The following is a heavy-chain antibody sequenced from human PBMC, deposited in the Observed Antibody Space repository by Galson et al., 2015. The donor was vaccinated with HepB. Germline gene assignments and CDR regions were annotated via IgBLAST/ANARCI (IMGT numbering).Heavy chain of an antibody. D-gene: IGHD3-10*01. J-gene: IGHJ6*02. V-gene: IGHV3-30-3*01. CDR2: ISYDGSNK. CDR1: GFTFSSYA. CDR3: AREREDPGGYYYYGMDV. Sequence: SLRLSCAASGFTFSSYAMHWVRQAPGKGLEWVAVISYDGSNKYYADSVKGRFTISGDNSENTLYLQMNSLSAEDTAVYYCAREREDPGGYYYYGMDVWGQGTTVTVSS.